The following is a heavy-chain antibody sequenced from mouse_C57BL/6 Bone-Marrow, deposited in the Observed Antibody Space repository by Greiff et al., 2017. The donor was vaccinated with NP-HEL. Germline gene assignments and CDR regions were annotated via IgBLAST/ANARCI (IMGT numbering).Heavy chain of an antibody. Sequence: QVQLQQPVAELVMPGASVKLSCKASGYTFTSYWMHWVKQRPGQGLEWIGEIDPSDSYTNYNQKFKGKSTLTVDKSSSTAYMQLSSLTSEDSAVYYCARTTVVATDYAMDYWGQGTSVTVSS. CDR3: ARTTVVATDYAMDY. CDR2: IDPSDSYT. D-gene: IGHD1-1*01. J-gene: IGHJ4*01. CDR1: GYTFTSYW. V-gene: IGHV1-69*01.